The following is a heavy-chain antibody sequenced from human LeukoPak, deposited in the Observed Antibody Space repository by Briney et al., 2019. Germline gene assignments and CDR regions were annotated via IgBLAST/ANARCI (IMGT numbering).Heavy chain of an antibody. CDR2: IDYSGGT. Sequence: WETLSLTCTVSGGSISRSSYYWGWIRQPPGKRLEWIGSIDYSGGTYFSPSLRSRVTLSVDTSKNQFSLNLISVTAADTAVYYCARGPSITIFGVVMYTWFDPWGQGTPVSVSS. D-gene: IGHD3-3*01. CDR3: ARGPSITIFGVVMYTWFDP. V-gene: IGHV4-39*07. J-gene: IGHJ5*02. CDR1: GGSISRSSYY.